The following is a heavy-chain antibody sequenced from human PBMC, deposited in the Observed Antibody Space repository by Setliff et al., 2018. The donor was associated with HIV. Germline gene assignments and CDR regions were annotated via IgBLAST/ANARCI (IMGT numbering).Heavy chain of an antibody. D-gene: IGHD2-2*01. J-gene: IGHJ6*03. Sequence: SETLSLTCAVSGYSINSDYYWGWVRQSPGTGLEWVGTIYQSGTTYYNPSPKSRITISVDTSKNQFSLNLSSVTAADTAVYYCARVDCSSTSCYRDYYYYMDVWGKGTTVTVSS. CDR1: GYSINSDYY. CDR3: ARVDCSSTSCYRDYYYYMDV. CDR2: IYQSGTT. V-gene: IGHV4-38-2*01.